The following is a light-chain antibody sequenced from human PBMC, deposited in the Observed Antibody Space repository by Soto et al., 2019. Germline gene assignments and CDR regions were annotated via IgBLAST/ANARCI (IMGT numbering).Light chain of an antibody. V-gene: IGLV1-44*01. CDR2: GND. J-gene: IGLJ2*01. Sequence: QSLLTQPPSASGTPGHRVTISCSGGSSNIGSNTVNWYQHLPGAAPKLLIYGNDQRPSGVPDRFSGSKSGTSVFLAISGLQSEYEADYYCTAWDDSLRAVLFGGGTKVTVL. CDR1: SSNIGSNT. CDR3: TAWDDSLRAVL.